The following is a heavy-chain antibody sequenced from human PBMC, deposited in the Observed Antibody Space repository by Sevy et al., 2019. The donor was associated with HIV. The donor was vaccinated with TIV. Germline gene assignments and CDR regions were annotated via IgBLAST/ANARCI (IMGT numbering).Heavy chain of an antibody. V-gene: IGHV3-66*02. J-gene: IGHJ6*03. D-gene: IGHD6-19*01. Sequence: GGSLSLSCAASGFTVNTNYMTWVRQSPGKGLEWVWLTFIAGRTYYADSVKGRFTISSDNSRNTVYRQMNSLRLEDTCVYYCARETKAVALSWYYYYMDVWGKGTTVTVSS. CDR2: TFIAGRT. CDR3: ARETKAVALSWYYYYMDV. CDR1: GFTVNTNY.